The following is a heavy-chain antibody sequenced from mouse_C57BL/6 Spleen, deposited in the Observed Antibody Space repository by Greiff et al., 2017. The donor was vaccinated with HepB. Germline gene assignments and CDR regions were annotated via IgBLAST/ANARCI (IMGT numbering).Heavy chain of an antibody. V-gene: IGHV3-6*01. D-gene: IGHD1-1*01. J-gene: IGHJ1*03. CDR2: ISYDGSN. CDR3: ARVDYGKGYFDV. Sequence: EVQLQESGPGLVKPSQSLSLTCSVTGYSITSGYYWNWIRQFPGNKLEWMGYISYDGSNNYNPSLKNRISITRDTSKNQFFLKLNSVTTEDTATYYCARVDYGKGYFDVWGTGTTVTVSS. CDR1: GYSITSGYY.